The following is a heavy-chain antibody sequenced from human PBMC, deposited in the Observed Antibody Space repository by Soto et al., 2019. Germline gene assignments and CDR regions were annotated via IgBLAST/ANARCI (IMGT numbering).Heavy chain of an antibody. CDR1: GGSISSSSYY. Sequence: SETLYLTCTVSGGSISSSSYYWGWIRQPPGKGLEWIGSTYYSGSTYYNPSLKSRVTISVDTSKNQFSLKLSSVTAADTAVYYCARQVAHSDAFDIWGQGTMVTVSS. J-gene: IGHJ3*02. D-gene: IGHD5-12*01. CDR2: TYYSGST. CDR3: ARQVAHSDAFDI. V-gene: IGHV4-39*01.